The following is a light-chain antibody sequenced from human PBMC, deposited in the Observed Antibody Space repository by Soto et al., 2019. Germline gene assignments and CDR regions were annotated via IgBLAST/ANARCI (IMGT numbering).Light chain of an antibody. CDR3: ASFTRSNTVV. V-gene: IGLV2-14*01. Sequence: QSVLTQPASVSGSPGQSITISCTGTSSDIGGYDYVSWYQQHPGKAPKLMISNVSNRPSGVPNRFSGSKSGNTASLTISGLQAEYEADYFCASFTRSNTVVFGGGTKVTVL. CDR1: SSDIGGYDY. CDR2: NVS. J-gene: IGLJ2*01.